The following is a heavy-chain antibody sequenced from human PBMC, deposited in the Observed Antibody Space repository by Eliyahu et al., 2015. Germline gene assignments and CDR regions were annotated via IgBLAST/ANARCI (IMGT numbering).Heavy chain of an antibody. Sequence: EVQLVESGGGLVQPGGSLRLSCAASXFXFGTSWMTWVRQAPGKGMEMVANIKQDGSEKYYVDSXKGRFTISRDNAKNSLFLQMNGLRAEDTGVYFCARVGCGSTCPIGALNLWGQGARVIVSS. CDR2: IKQDGSEK. CDR1: XFXFGTSW. V-gene: IGHV3-7*01. D-gene: IGHD2-21*01. J-gene: IGHJ5*02. CDR3: ARVGCGSTCPIGALNL.